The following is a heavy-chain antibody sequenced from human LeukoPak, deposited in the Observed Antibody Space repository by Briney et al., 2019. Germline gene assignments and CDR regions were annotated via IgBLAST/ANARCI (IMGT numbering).Heavy chain of an antibody. D-gene: IGHD2-2*01. Sequence: SETLSLTCAVYGGSFSGYYWSWIRQPPGKGLEWIGEINHSGSTNYNPSLKSRVTISVDTSKNQFSLKLSSVTAADTAVYYCARGSVVVVPAAPYYYYYMDVWGKGTTVTVSS. V-gene: IGHV4-34*01. CDR1: GGSFSGYY. J-gene: IGHJ6*03. CDR3: ARGSVVVVPAAPYYYYYMDV. CDR2: INHSGST.